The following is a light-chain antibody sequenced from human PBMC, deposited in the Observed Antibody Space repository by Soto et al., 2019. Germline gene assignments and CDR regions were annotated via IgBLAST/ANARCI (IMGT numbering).Light chain of an antibody. CDR3: QQYSRPPVT. J-gene: IGKJ4*01. V-gene: IGKV3-20*01. Sequence: EIVLTQSPGTLSLSPGERATLSCRASQSVSSSYLAWYQQKPGQAPRLLIYGASSSATGIPDRFSGSGAGTDFTLTISRLEPEDCAVYYCQQYSRPPVTFGGGNKLDIK. CDR2: GAS. CDR1: QSVSSSY.